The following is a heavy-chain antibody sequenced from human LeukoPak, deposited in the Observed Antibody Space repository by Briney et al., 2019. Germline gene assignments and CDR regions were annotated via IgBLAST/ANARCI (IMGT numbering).Heavy chain of an antibody. V-gene: IGHV1-69*04. CDR1: GGTFSSYA. J-gene: IGHJ4*02. Sequence: SVKVSCKASGGTFSSYAISWVRQAPGQGLEWVGRIIPILGIANYAQKFQGRVTITADKSTSTAYMELSSLRSEDTAVYYCARDGEYSSGWYGGNYFDYWGQGTLVTVSS. CDR3: ARDGEYSSGWYGGNYFDY. D-gene: IGHD6-19*01. CDR2: IIPILGIA.